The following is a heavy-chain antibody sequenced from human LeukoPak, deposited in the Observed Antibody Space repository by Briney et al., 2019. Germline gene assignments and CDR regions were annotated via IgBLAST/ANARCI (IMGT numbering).Heavy chain of an antibody. CDR1: GFTFSTYG. Sequence: GGSLRLSCAASGFTFSTYGMHWVRQAPGKGLEWVAFIRYDGNNKDYADSVKGRFTISRDNSKNTLYLQMNSLRPEDTAVYYCARDERITMARGVNYYYYYYMDVWGKGTTVTISS. CDR2: IRYDGNNK. J-gene: IGHJ6*03. V-gene: IGHV3-30*02. D-gene: IGHD3-10*01. CDR3: ARDERITMARGVNYYYYYYMDV.